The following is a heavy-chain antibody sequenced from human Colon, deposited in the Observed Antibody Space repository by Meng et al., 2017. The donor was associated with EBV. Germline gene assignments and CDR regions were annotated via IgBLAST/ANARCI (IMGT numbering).Heavy chain of an antibody. CDR3: SRGVDSYKLGNL. CDR2: IHPSGSI. D-gene: IGHD7-27*01. Sequence: QVQLQQWGAGLLKPSETLSLTCVGYGGSLSDYYCSWIRQSPGRGLELIGEIHPSGSIFYNPSLQSRVTISVDTSKNQFSLNLNSVTAADTAVYFCSRGVDSYKLGNLWGRGTLVTVSS. V-gene: IGHV4-34*02. J-gene: IGHJ2*01. CDR1: GGSLSDYY.